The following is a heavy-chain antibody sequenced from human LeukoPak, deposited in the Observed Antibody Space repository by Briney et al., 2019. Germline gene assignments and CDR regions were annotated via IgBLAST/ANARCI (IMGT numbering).Heavy chain of an antibody. V-gene: IGHV4-59*01. J-gene: IGHJ4*02. CDR1: GGSISSYY. CDR2: IYYSGST. D-gene: IGHD3-22*01. CDR3: AREGDSSGYFDY. Sequence: SETLSLTCTVSGGSISSYYRSWIRQPPGKGLEWIGYIYYSGSTNYNPSLKSRVTISVDTSKNQFSLKLSSVTAADTAVYYCAREGDSSGYFDYWGQGTLVTVSS.